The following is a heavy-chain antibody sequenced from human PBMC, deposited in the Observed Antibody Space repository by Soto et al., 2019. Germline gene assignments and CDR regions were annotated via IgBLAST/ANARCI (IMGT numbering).Heavy chain of an antibody. CDR2: IYSGGST. V-gene: IGHV3-66*01. Sequence: GGSLRLSCAASGFTVSSNYMSWVRQAPGKGLEWVSVIYSGGSTYYADSVKGRFTISRDNSKNTLYLQMNSLRAEDTAVYYCAFGYNWNDYYYYGMDVWGQGTTVTVSS. CDR3: AFGYNWNDYYYYGMDV. J-gene: IGHJ6*02. D-gene: IGHD1-1*01. CDR1: GFTVSSNY.